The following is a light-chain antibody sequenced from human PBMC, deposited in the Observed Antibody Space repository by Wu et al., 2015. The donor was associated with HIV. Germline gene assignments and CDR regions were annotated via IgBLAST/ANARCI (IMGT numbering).Light chain of an antibody. V-gene: IGKV1-27*01. J-gene: IGKJ1*01. Sequence: DVEMTQSPSSLSASVGDGITITCRASQDIGDSLAWYQQNPGKVPKLLIFAASTLQSGVPSRFSGSRSGADFTLTISRLEPEDFAVYFCQQYDRSPWTFGQGTKVEIK. CDR1: QDIGDS. CDR3: QQYDRSPWT. CDR2: AAS.